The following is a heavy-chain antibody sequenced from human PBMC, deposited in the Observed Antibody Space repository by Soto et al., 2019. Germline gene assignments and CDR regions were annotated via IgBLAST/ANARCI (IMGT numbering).Heavy chain of an antibody. J-gene: IGHJ6*02. V-gene: IGHV1-69*13. D-gene: IGHD3-16*01. CDR3: ARFEGGAAYFYYYAMHV. CDR1: GGTVSSYA. CDR2: IIPIFGTA. Sequence: ASLKGSCKASGGTVSSYAISWVRQAPGQGLEWMGGIIPIFGTANYAQKFQGRVTITADESTSTAYMELSSLRSEDTAVYYCARFEGGAAYFYYYAMHVWGQGTTDTVSS.